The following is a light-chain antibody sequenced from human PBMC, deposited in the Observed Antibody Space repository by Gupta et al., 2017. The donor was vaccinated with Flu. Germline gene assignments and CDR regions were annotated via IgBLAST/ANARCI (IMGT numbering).Light chain of an antibody. J-gene: IGKJ4*02. CDR1: QSVSSY. CDR2: DAS. V-gene: IGKV3-11*01. Sequence: EIVLTPSSPTMSLSPGERATLSCRASQSVSSYLAWYQQKPGQAPRLLIYDASNRATGIPARFSGSGSGTDFTLTISSLEPEDFAVYYCQQRSNWPRTFGGGTKVEIK. CDR3: QQRSNWPRT.